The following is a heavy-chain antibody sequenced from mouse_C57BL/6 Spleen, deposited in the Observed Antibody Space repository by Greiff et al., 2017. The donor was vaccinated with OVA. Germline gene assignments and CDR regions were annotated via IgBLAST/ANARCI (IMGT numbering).Heavy chain of an antibody. V-gene: IGHV3-1*01. CDR1: GYSITSGYD. CDR2: ISYSGST. D-gene: IGHD2-5*01. CDR3: ARSYYSNYAYYFDY. Sequence: EVQLVESGPGMVKPSQSLSLTCTVTGYSITSGYDWHWIRHFPGNKLEWMGYISYSGSTNYNPSLKSRISITHDTSKNHFFLKLNSVTTEDTATYYCARSYYSNYAYYFDYWGQGTTLTVSS. J-gene: IGHJ2*01.